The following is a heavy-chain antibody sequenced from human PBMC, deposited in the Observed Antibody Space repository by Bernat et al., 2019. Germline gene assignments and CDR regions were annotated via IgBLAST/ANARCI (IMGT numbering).Heavy chain of an antibody. CDR1: GFTFSSFA. D-gene: IGHD1-26*01. Sequence: DVQLLESGGGLVQPGGSLRLSCAASGFTFSSFAMNWVRQAPGRGLEWVSGLSTGGGNIDYADSVKGRFTISRDTAMNTLYLHMNSLRAEDTAVYYCAWAVTGVWEGFDLWGRGTVVTVSS. J-gene: IGHJ2*01. V-gene: IGHV3-23*01. CDR2: LSTGGGNI. CDR3: AWAVTGVWEGFDL.